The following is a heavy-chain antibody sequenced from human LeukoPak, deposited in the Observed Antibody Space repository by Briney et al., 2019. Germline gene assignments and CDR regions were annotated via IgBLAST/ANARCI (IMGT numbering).Heavy chain of an antibody. CDR1: GFTFSSYS. J-gene: IGHJ4*02. D-gene: IGHD6-13*01. Sequence: GGSLRLSCAASGFTFSSYSMNWVRQAPGKGLEWVSSISFSSSHIYYADSVKGRFTISRDNAKNSLYLQMNSLRAEDTAVYYCARTSSWYGAFDYWGQGTLVTVSS. CDR2: ISFSSSHI. CDR3: ARTSSWYGAFDY. V-gene: IGHV3-21*01.